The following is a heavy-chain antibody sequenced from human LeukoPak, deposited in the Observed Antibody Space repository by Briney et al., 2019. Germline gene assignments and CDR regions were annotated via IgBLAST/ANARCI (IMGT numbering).Heavy chain of an antibody. D-gene: IGHD1-1*01. J-gene: IGHJ4*02. CDR1: GFTFSSYS. CDR3: AKWPGTTGTNNFDY. Sequence: GGSLRLSCVASGFTFSSYSMHWVRQAPGKGLEGVAPISTSSLYIYYADSVKGRFTISRDNSKNTLYLQMNSLRAEDTAVYYCAKWPGTTGTNNFDYWGQGTLVTVSS. V-gene: IGHV3-21*01. CDR2: ISTSSLYI.